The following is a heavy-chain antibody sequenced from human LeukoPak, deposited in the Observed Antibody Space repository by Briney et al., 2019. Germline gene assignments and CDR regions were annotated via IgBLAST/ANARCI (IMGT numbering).Heavy chain of an antibody. D-gene: IGHD4-23*01. J-gene: IGHJ4*02. CDR1: GGSISSSSYY. Sequence: PSETLSLTCTVSGGSISSSSYYWGWIRQPPRKGLEWIGSIYYSGSTYYNPSLKSRVTISMDRSKNQFSLRLTSVTAADTAVYYCAGFAYGGAIDYWGQGTLVTVSS. CDR3: AGFAYGGAIDY. V-gene: IGHV4-39*07. CDR2: IYYSGST.